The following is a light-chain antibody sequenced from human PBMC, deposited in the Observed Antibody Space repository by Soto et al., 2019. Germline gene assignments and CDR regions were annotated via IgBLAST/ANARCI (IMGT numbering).Light chain of an antibody. CDR2: DAS. Sequence: DIQMTQSPSTLSGSVGDRVTITCRASQTISSWLAWYQQKPGKAPKLLIYDASSLESGVPSRFSGRGSGTEFTLTISSLQPDDFATYYCQQFNPYSPFTFGQGTKVDIK. CDR1: QTISSW. V-gene: IGKV1-5*01. J-gene: IGKJ2*01. CDR3: QQFNPYSPFT.